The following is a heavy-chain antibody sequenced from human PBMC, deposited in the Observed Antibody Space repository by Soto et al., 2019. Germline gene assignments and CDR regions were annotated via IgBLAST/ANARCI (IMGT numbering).Heavy chain of an antibody. CDR3: AGYSGRYWNYLDF. D-gene: IGHD1-26*01. Sequence: GESLKISCKGSGYSFASHWVAWVRQMPEKGLEWIGTIYPGDSDTKYSSAFRGHVTISADTSVPTAYLQWRSLEATDSAIYYCAGYSGRYWNYLDFWGQGTMVTVSS. J-gene: IGHJ4*02. CDR2: IYPGDSDT. CDR1: GYSFASHW. V-gene: IGHV5-51*01.